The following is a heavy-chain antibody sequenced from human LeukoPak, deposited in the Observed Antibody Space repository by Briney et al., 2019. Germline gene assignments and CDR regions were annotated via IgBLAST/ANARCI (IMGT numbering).Heavy chain of an antibody. D-gene: IGHD3-22*01. J-gene: IGHJ4*02. CDR3: VRANRGGDGYDSFYYFDY. Sequence: SETLSLTCAVYGGSFSGYYWSWIRQPPGKGLEWIGEITHSGSTNYNPSLKSRVTISLDTSKSQFSLKLSSVTAADTAVYYCVRANRGGDGYDSFYYFDYWGQGTLVTVSS. CDR1: GGSFSGYY. V-gene: IGHV4-34*01. CDR2: ITHSGST.